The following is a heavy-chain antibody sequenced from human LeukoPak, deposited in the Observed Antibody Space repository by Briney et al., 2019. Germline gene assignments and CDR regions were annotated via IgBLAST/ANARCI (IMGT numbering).Heavy chain of an antibody. D-gene: IGHD6-13*01. CDR2: ISWNSGSI. J-gene: IGHJ3*02. V-gene: IGHV3-9*03. Sequence: GGSLRLSCAASGFTFDDYAMHWVRQAPGKGLEWVSGISWNSGSIGYADSVKGRFTISRDNAKNSLYLQMNSLRAEDMALYYCAKASSAAGTWDAFDIWGQGTMVTVSS. CDR3: AKASSAAGTWDAFDI. CDR1: GFTFDDYA.